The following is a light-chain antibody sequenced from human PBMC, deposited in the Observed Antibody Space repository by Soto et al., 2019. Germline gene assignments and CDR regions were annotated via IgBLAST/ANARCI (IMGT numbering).Light chain of an antibody. V-gene: IGLV1-44*01. CDR3: AAWDDSLNGWV. Sequence: QSVLTQPPSASGTPGQKVTISCSGASSNIGNNFVSWYQQVPGTAPKLLIYSNNQRPSGVPDRFSGSKSGTSASLAISGLQSEDEADYYCAAWDDSLNGWVFGGGTKLTVL. J-gene: IGLJ3*02. CDR1: SSNIGNNF. CDR2: SNN.